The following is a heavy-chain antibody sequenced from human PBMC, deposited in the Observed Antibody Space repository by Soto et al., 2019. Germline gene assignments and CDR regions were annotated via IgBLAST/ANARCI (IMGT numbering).Heavy chain of an antibody. V-gene: IGHV3-33*01. CDR1: GFTFSSYG. J-gene: IGHJ6*02. CDR3: ASGSSGWYGEDGMDV. CDR2: IWYDGSNK. Sequence: QVQLVESGGGVVQPGRSLRLSCAASGFTFSSYGMHWVRQAPGKGLEWVAVIWYDGSNKYYADSVKGRFTISRDNSKNTLYLQMNSLRAEDTAVYYCASGSSGWYGEDGMDVWGQGTTVTVSS. D-gene: IGHD6-19*01.